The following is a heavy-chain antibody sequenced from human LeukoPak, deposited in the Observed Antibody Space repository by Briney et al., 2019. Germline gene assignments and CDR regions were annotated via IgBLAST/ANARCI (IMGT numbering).Heavy chain of an antibody. Sequence: GESLKISCKASGYSFTAYWIGWVRQMPGKGLEWMGVIHPVDSDTTYSPSFQGQVTISADKSNNIAYLEWDSLKASDSGTYYCARRAGSGTYYSLFFAYCGQGALVTVSS. V-gene: IGHV5-51*01. CDR1: GYSFTAYW. CDR3: ARRAGSGTYYSLFFAY. J-gene: IGHJ4*02. CDR2: IHPVDSDT. D-gene: IGHD1-26*01.